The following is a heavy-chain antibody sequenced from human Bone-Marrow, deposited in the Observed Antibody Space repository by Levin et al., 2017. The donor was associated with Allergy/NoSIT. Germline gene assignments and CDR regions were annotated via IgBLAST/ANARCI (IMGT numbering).Heavy chain of an antibody. CDR2: IYYTGTA. J-gene: IGHJ4*02. V-gene: IGHV4-39*01. D-gene: IGHD3-10*01. CDR1: GGSVNNETQY. Sequence: PSETLSLTCSVSGGSVNNETQYWGWIRQPPGKGLEWIAMIYYTGTAYHNPSLKSRVTISIDTSRNLVSLMMTSVTAADTAVYFCACYSSGSYYHPWGQGTLVSVSS. CDR3: ACYSSGSYYHP.